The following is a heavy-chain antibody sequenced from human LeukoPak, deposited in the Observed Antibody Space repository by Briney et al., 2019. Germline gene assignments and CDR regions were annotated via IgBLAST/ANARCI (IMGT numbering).Heavy chain of an antibody. CDR2: ISSDGSDI. Sequence: PGGSLRLSCVVSGFTFSSSWMHWLRQAPGRGLVYVSRISSDGSDIFYADSVKGRFSISREDAKNSLYLQINGLRAGDTAVYYCARAPLGGYGPWYWGQGTLVTVSS. D-gene: IGHD3-22*01. CDR1: GFTFSSSW. J-gene: IGHJ4*02. V-gene: IGHV3-74*01. CDR3: ARAPLGGYGPWY.